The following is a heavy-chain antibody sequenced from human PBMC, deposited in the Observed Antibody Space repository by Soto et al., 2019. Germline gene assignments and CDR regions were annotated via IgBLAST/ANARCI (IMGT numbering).Heavy chain of an antibody. D-gene: IGHD4-17*01. CDR1: GDSITRGNYY. V-gene: IGHV4-39*01. CDR2: IFYSGST. Sequence: QLQLQESGPGLVKPSETLSLTCTVSGDSITRGNYYWAWIRQPPGKGLEWIGSIFYSGSTYYNPSLKGRVTISVDTSKNQISLKLKSVAAAETAFFYCSRHLPPYGGKAYYFDYWGQGTLVTVSS. J-gene: IGHJ4*02. CDR3: SRHLPPYGGKAYYFDY.